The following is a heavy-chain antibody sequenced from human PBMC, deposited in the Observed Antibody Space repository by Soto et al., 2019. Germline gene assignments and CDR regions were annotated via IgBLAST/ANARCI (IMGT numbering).Heavy chain of an antibody. J-gene: IGHJ4*02. CDR1: GGTFSSYA. V-gene: IGHV1-69*13. CDR2: IIPIFGTA. D-gene: IGHD2-2*01. CDR3: ARDHCSSTSCHEAIDY. Sequence: ASVKVSCKASGGTFSSYAISWVRQAPGQGLEWMGGIIPIFGTANYAQKFQGRVTITADESTSTAYMELSSLRSEDTAVYYCARDHCSSTSCHEAIDYWGQGTLVTVSS.